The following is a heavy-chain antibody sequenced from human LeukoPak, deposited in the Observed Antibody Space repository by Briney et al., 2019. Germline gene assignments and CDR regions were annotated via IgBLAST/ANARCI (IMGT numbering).Heavy chain of an antibody. CDR3: GRLMAEGTFDY. D-gene: IGHD5-24*01. V-gene: IGHV5-51*01. J-gene: IGHJ4*02. Sequence: GESLKISCKGSGYSFTSYWIAWVRQMPGKGLEWMGIIYPGDSDTRYSPSFQGQVTISVDKSISTAYLQWSSLKASDTGLYYCGRLMAEGTFDYWGQGTLVSVSS. CDR1: GYSFTSYW. CDR2: IYPGDSDT.